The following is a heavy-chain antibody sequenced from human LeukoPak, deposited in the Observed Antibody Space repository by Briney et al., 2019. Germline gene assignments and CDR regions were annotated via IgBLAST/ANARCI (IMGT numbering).Heavy chain of an antibody. CDR3: AKVRVGAFDI. CDR2: ISSSSSYI. CDR1: GFTFSSYS. V-gene: IGHV3-21*04. Sequence: GGSLRLSCAASGFTFSSYSMNWVRQAPGKGLEWVSSISSSSSYIYYADSVKGRFTISRDNAKNSLYLQMSSLRAEDTAVYYCAKVRVGAFDIWGQGTMVTVSS. D-gene: IGHD3-10*01. J-gene: IGHJ3*02.